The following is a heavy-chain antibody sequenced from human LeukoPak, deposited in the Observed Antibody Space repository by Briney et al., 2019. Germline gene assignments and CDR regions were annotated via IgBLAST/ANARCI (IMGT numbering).Heavy chain of an antibody. V-gene: IGHV3-7*01. Sequence: PGGSLRLSCAASGFTFSSYWMSWVRQAPGKGLEWVANIKQDGSETYYVDSVKGRFTISRDNAKNSLYLQMTSLRAEDTAVYYCARDRDFDILTGYYPDAFDIWGQGTMVTVSS. CDR1: GFTFSSYW. J-gene: IGHJ3*02. D-gene: IGHD3-9*01. CDR3: ARDRDFDILTGYYPDAFDI. CDR2: IKQDGSET.